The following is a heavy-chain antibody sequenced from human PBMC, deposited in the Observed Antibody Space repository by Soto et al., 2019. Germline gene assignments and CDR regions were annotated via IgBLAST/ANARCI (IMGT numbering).Heavy chain of an antibody. V-gene: IGHV3-7*01. D-gene: IGHD4-17*01. CDR3: ARACGDYLDQFDY. Sequence: GGSLRLSCAASGFTFSSYWMSWVRQAPGKGLEWVANIKQDGSEKYYVDSVKGRFTISRDNAKNSLYLQMNSLRAEDTAVYYSARACGDYLDQFDYWGQGTLVTVSS. CDR1: GFTFSSYW. CDR2: IKQDGSEK. J-gene: IGHJ4*02.